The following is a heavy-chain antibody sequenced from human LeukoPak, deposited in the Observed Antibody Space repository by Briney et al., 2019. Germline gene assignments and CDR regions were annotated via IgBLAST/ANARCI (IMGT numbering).Heavy chain of an antibody. CDR3: ATKQWLAPPPDS. J-gene: IGHJ4*02. D-gene: IGHD6-19*01. CDR1: GFTFSKYW. V-gene: IGHV3-74*01. CDR2: INTDGTVT. Sequence: GGSLRLSCAASGFTFSKYWMLWVRQASGKGLESVSRINTDGTVTTYADSVKGRFTVSRDNADNTMFLQMNSVRDEDTAVYYCATKQWLAPPPDSWGQGTPVTVSS.